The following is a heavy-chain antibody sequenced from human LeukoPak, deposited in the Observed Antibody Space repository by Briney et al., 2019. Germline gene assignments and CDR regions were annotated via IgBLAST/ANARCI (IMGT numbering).Heavy chain of an antibody. D-gene: IGHD5-12*01. J-gene: IGHJ3*02. CDR2: FDPEDGET. V-gene: IGHV1-24*01. CDR3: ATDRASGRAFDI. Sequence: ASVKVSCKVSGYTLTELSMHWVRQAPGKGLEWMGGFDPEDGETIYAQKFQGRVTMTEDTSTDTAYMELSSLRSEDTAVYYRATDRASGRAFDIWGQGTMVTVSS. CDR1: GYTLTELS.